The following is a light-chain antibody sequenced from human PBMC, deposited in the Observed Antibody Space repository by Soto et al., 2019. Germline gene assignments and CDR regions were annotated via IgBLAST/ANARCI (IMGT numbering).Light chain of an antibody. CDR1: QYIHNY. Sequence: DIQMTQSPSTLSASVGDRVTITCRASQYIHNYLAWYQQKPGEAPKLLIYEAGNLESGVPSRFSGSGTGTEFTLTISSLQPDDFATYYCQQSNNYPWTFGQGTRVEI. CDR3: QQSNNYPWT. J-gene: IGKJ1*01. CDR2: EAG. V-gene: IGKV1-5*03.